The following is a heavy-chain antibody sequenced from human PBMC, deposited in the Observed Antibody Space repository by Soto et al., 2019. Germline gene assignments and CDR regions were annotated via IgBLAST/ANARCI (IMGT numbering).Heavy chain of an antibody. D-gene: IGHD1-20*01. CDR3: AKDLNVGVGIPDY. Sequence: VQLVESGGGVVKPGESLRLSCAASGFTFSSYAMSWVRQAPGKGLEWVSAISGSGGSTYYADSVKGRFTISRDNSKNTLYLQMNSLRAEDTAVYYCAKDLNVGVGIPDYWGQGTLVTVSS. V-gene: IGHV3-23*04. CDR2: ISGSGGST. CDR1: GFTFSSYA. J-gene: IGHJ4*02.